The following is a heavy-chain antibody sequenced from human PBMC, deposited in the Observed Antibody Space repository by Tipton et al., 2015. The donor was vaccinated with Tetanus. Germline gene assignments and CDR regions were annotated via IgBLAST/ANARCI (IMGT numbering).Heavy chain of an antibody. J-gene: IGHJ4*02. D-gene: IGHD3-10*01. CDR2: IYPDDSDT. CDR1: GYTFTNAW. CDR3: ASWDSRYGSRNYYFKY. Sequence: QLVQSGAEVKKLGESLKISCQASGYTFTNAWIGWVRQMPGKGLEWMGLIYPDDSDTRYSPTFQGQVTISADRSLRTAYLQWSSLKASDTAMYYCASWDSRYGSRNYYFKYWGQGTLVTVSS. V-gene: IGHV5-51*01.